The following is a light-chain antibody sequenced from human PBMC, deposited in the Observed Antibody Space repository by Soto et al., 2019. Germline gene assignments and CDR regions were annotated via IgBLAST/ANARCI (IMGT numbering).Light chain of an antibody. CDR1: QSVGTY. CDR3: QQRNSWPIT. V-gene: IGKV3-11*01. Sequence: EFVWTQSPATLSLSPGERATLSCRASQSVGTYLVWYQQKHGQPPSLLIYDASNRATDVPVRFSGSGSGTDFTLTISSLEPEDVAVYYCQQRNSWPITFGQGTRLEIK. J-gene: IGKJ5*01. CDR2: DAS.